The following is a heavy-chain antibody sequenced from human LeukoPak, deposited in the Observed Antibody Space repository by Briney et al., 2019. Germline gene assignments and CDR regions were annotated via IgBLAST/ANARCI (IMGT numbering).Heavy chain of an antibody. V-gene: IGHV4-34*01. CDR2: VDHSGST. CDR3: ARGYTYYGSGSPPGDV. CDR1: GVPFSGYY. Sequence: SETLSLTCAVYGVPFSGYYWRWLRHPPGRGLEWIAEVDHSGSTHYNPSLKSRVIISVDMSQHQVSLRLNSLTAADTAVYYCARGYTYYGSGSPPGDVWGNGTSVIVSS. J-gene: IGHJ6*04. D-gene: IGHD3-10*01.